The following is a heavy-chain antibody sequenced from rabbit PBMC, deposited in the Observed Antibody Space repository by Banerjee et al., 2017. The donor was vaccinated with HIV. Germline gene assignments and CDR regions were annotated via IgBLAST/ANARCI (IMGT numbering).Heavy chain of an antibody. CDR2: IYTGSGNT. Sequence: QEQLEESGGDLVKPEGSLTLTCTASGFSFSSSYYMSWVRQAPGKGLEWIGTIYTGSGNTYYANWAKGRFTISKTSSTTVTLQMTSLTAADTATYFCARGDDNTAWGARLWGQGTLVTVS. V-gene: IGHV1S45*01. J-gene: IGHJ4*01. CDR3: ARGDDNTAWGARL. D-gene: IGHD4-1*01. CDR1: GFSFSSSYY.